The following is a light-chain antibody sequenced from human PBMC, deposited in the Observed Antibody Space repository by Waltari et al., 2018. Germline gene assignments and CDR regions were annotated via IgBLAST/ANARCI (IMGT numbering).Light chain of an antibody. V-gene: IGLV3-1*01. CDR2: QDS. CDR3: QAWDSSLLYV. CDR1: KLGDKY. J-gene: IGLJ1*01. Sequence: SYELTQPPSVSVSPGQTASITCSGDKLGDKYACWYQQKPGQSPVLVIYQDSKRPSGIPERFSGSNSGNTATLTISGTQAMDEADYYCQAWDSSLLYVFGTGTKVTDL.